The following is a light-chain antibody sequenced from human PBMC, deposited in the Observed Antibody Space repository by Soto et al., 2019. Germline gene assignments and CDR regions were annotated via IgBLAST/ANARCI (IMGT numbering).Light chain of an antibody. Sequence: DIVMTQSPDSLAVSLGKRATINCNSGQRVLNSSTNKNNLAWYQQKPGQPPKLLIYWASTRESGVPDRFSGSGSGTDFTLTISSLQAEDVAVYYCQQYYSTPPTFGQGTKLEIK. CDR1: QRVLNSSTNKNN. J-gene: IGKJ2*01. V-gene: IGKV4-1*01. CDR2: WAS. CDR3: QQYYSTPPT.